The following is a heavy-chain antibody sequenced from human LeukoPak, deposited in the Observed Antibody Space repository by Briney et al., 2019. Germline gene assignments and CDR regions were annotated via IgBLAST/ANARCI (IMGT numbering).Heavy chain of an antibody. J-gene: IGHJ6*03. CDR1: GGSISSYY. Sequence: PSETLSLTCTVSGGSISSYYWSWIRQPPGKGLEWIGYIYYSGSTNYNPSLKSRVTISVDTSKNQFSLKLSSVTAADTAVYYWARAEPPPPRYYYYMDVWGKGTTVTVSS. CDR2: IYYSGST. CDR3: ARAEPPPPRYYYYMDV. V-gene: IGHV4-59*12.